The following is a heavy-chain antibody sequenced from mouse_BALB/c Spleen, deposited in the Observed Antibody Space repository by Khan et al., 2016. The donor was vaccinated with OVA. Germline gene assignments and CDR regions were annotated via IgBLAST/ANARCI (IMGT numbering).Heavy chain of an antibody. V-gene: IGHV1-4*01. CDR2: IIPRSGFT. J-gene: IGHJ4*01. Sequence: QVQLQQSGADLVRPWASLYMSCKVSGYSFTSYTICWVKQRPGQGLEWIGYIIPRSGFTNYNQMLNDTATLTPDTSTNTSFMQLSSLTSEDSAAYYCARRTSLYTMDYWGQGTSVTVSS. CDR3: ARRTSLYTMDY. CDR1: GYSFTSYT.